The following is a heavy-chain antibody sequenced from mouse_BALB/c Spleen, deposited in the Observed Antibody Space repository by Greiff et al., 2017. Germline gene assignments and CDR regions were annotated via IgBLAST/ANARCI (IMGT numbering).Heavy chain of an antibody. Sequence: VKLVESGGGLVQPGGSRKLSCPASGFTFRCFGMHWVRQAPEKGLEWVAYISSGSSTIYYADTVKGRFTIARDNPKNTLFLQMTSLRSEDTAMYYCARSGRGDYFDYWGQGTTLTVSS. V-gene: IGHV5-17*02. D-gene: IGHD3-1*01. CDR2: ISSGSSTI. CDR3: ARSGRGDYFDY. J-gene: IGHJ2*01. CDR1: GFTFRCFG.